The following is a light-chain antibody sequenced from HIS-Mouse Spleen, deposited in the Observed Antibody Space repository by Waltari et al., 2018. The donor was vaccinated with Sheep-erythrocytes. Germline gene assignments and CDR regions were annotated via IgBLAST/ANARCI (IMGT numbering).Light chain of an antibody. Sequence: QSALTQPRSVSGSPGQSVTIPSTGTSSAGGGHNYVSWYQQHPGKAPKLMIYDVSKRPSGVPDRFSGSNSGNTATLTISGTQAMDEADYYCQAWDSSTVVFGGGTKLTVL. CDR1: SSAGGGHNY. J-gene: IGLJ2*01. V-gene: IGLV2-11*01. CDR3: QAWDSSTVV. CDR2: DVS.